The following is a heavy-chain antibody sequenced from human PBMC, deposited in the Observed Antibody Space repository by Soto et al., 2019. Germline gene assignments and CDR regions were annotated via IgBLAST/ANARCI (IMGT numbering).Heavy chain of an antibody. Sequence: LRLSCEASGFTFSTYSLNWVRQAPGKGLDWVSSLSSSSYIYYADSWMGRFTISRDNAKNSLYLHMNSLRAEATAVYYCAKALLIAEDGNVDCWGQRPLVTVSS. V-gene: IGHV3-21*01. CDR2: LSSSSYI. CDR3: AKALLIAEDGNVDC. CDR1: GFTFSTYS. D-gene: IGHD6-13*01. J-gene: IGHJ4*02.